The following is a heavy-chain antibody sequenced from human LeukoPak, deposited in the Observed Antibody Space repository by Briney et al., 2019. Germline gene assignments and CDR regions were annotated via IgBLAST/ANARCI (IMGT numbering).Heavy chain of an antibody. Sequence: SVKVSCKASGGTFSSYAISWVRQAPGQGLEWMGGIIPIFGTANYAQKFQGRVTITADESTSTAYMELSSLRSEDTAVYYCARINDFWSGYYGNWFDPWGQGTLVTVSS. J-gene: IGHJ5*02. CDR3: ARINDFWSGYYGNWFDP. CDR1: GGTFSSYA. V-gene: IGHV1-69*01. CDR2: IIPIFGTA. D-gene: IGHD3-3*01.